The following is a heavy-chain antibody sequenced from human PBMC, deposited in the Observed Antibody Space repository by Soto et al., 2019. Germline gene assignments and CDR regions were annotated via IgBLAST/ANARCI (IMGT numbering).Heavy chain of an antibody. D-gene: IGHD2-15*01. Sequence: GGSLRLSCAASGFSFRSYGIHWVGQPPGKGLEWVATIWYDGSKKYYGESVKGRFSVSRDNSKSTLDLQMNSLRVEDTGVYYCAREHGYCSGGTCPSELDFWGQGALVTVSS. CDR1: GFSFRSYG. V-gene: IGHV3-33*01. J-gene: IGHJ4*02. CDR2: IWYDGSKK. CDR3: AREHGYCSGGTCPSELDF.